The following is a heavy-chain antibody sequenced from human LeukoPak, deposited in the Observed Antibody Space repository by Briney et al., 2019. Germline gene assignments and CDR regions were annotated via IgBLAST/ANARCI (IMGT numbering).Heavy chain of an antibody. CDR1: GYTFTTYY. CDR2: IDPSGGST. D-gene: IGHD6-13*01. J-gene: IGHJ4*02. Sequence: ASVKVSCKASGYTFTTYYMHWVRQAPGQGLEWMGIIDPSGGSTSYAQKFQGRVTMTRDTSTSTVYMELSSLRSEDTAIYYCARDGASSWYYFDYWGQGTLVTVSS. CDR3: ARDGASSWYYFDY. V-gene: IGHV1-46*01.